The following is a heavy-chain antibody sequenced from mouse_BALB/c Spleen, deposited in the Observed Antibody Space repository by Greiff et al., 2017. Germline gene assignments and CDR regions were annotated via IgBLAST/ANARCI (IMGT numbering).Heavy chain of an antibody. D-gene: IGHD1-1*01. V-gene: IGHV1-14*01. Sequence: VQLQQSGPELVKPGASVKMSCKASGYTFTSYVMHWVKQKPGQGLEWIGYINPYNDGTKYNEKFKGKATLTSDKSSSTAYMELSSLTSEDSAVYYCARGGYYGSSYGSFDYWGQGTTLTVSS. CDR1: GYTFTSYV. CDR2: INPYNDGT. J-gene: IGHJ2*01. CDR3: ARGGYYGSSYGSFDY.